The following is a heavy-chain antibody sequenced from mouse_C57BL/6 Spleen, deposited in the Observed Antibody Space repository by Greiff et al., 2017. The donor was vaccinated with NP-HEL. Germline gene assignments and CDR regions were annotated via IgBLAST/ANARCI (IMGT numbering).Heavy chain of an antibody. CDR2: IYPGDGDT. CDR1: GYAFSSYW. V-gene: IGHV1-80*01. Sequence: QVQLQQSGAELVKPGASVKISCKASGYAFSSYWMNWVKQRPGKGLEWIGQIYPGDGDTNYNGKFKGKATLTADKSSSTAYMQLSSLTSEDSAVYFCARSAYSNYVDWYFDVWGTGTTVTVSS. CDR3: ARSAYSNYVDWYFDV. D-gene: IGHD2-5*01. J-gene: IGHJ1*03.